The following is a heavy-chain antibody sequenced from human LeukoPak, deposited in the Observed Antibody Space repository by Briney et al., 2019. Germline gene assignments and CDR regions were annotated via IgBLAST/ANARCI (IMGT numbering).Heavy chain of an antibody. Sequence: GGSLRLSCAASGFTFSSYAMSWVRQAPGKGLEWVSAISGNGGSTYYADSVKGRFTISRDNSKNTLYLQMNSLRAEDTAVYYCARDLWFGEYFLDYWGQGTLVTVSS. J-gene: IGHJ4*02. D-gene: IGHD3-10*01. CDR2: ISGNGGST. CDR3: ARDLWFGEYFLDY. V-gene: IGHV3-23*01. CDR1: GFTFSSYA.